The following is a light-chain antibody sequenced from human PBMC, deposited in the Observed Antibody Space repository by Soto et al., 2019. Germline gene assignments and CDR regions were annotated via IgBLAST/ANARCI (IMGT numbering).Light chain of an antibody. CDR3: QQYYSTPHT. V-gene: IGKV4-1*01. Sequence: DIVMTQSPDSLAVSLGERATINCKSSQSVLYSSNNKNYLAWYQQKPRQPPKLLIYWASTRESGVPVRFSGSGSGTDFTLTISSLQAEDVAVYFCQQYYSTPHTFGQGTKLEIK. CDR2: WAS. CDR1: QSVLYSSNNKNY. J-gene: IGKJ2*01.